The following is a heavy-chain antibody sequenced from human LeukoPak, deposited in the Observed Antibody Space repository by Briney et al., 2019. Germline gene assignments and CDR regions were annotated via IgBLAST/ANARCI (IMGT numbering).Heavy chain of an antibody. Sequence: SQTLSLTCTVSGGSISSGDYYWSWIRQPPGKGLEWIGYIYYSGSTYYNPSLKSRVTISVDTSKNQSSLKLSSVTAADTAVYYCARDSGVELELRLSYYGMDVWGQGTTVTVSS. CDR2: IYYSGST. CDR3: ARDSGVELELRLSYYGMDV. J-gene: IGHJ6*02. CDR1: GGSISSGDYY. V-gene: IGHV4-30-4*01. D-gene: IGHD1-7*01.